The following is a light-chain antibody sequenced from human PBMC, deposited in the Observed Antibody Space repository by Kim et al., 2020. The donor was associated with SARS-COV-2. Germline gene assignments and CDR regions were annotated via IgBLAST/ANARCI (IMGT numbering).Light chain of an antibody. CDR1: SSDIGHYDY. Sequence: GQSITISCTGTSSDIGHYDYVSWYQQRPGKAPKLLIYDVSNRPSGTSHRFSGSKSDNTASLTISGLQPEDEADYYCSSYTTYSTVIFGGGTQLTVL. V-gene: IGLV2-14*03. CDR2: DVS. CDR3: SSYTTYSTVI. J-gene: IGLJ2*01.